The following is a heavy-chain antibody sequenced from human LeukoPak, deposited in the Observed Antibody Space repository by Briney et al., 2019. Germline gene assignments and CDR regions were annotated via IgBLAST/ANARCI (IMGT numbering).Heavy chain of an antibody. CDR3: ARLKARDAFDI. CDR2: VYYSGST. CDR1: GGSISSYS. J-gene: IGHJ3*02. Sequence: SETLSLTCTVSGGSISSYSWNWIRQSPGRGLEWIGYVYYSGSTMYNPSLRSRVTISVDMSKNQFSLKLSSVTAADTAVYYCARLKARDAFDIWGQGTMVTVSS. V-gene: IGHV4-59*08.